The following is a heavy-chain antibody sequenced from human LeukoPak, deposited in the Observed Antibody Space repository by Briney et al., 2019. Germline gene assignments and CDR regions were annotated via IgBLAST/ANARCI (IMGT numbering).Heavy chain of an antibody. CDR3: ASIITMVRGIDY. J-gene: IGHJ4*02. CDR2: IYHSGST. D-gene: IGHD3-10*01. V-gene: IGHV4-38-2*02. CDR1: GYSISSGHY. Sequence: PSETLSLTCTVSGYSISSGHYWGWIRQPPGKGLEWIGSIYHSGSTYYNPSLKSRVTISVDTSKNQFSLKLSSVTAADTAVYYCASIITMVRGIDYWGQGTLVTVSS.